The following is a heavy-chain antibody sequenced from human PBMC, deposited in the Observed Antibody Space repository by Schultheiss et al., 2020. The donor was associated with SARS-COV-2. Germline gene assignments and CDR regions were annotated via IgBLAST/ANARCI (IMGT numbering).Heavy chain of an antibody. CDR2: IWYDGSNK. CDR1: GFTFSSYS. D-gene: IGHD4-17*01. V-gene: IGHV3-30*02. Sequence: GESLKISCAASGFTFSSYSMNWVRQAPGKGLEWVAVIWYDGSNKYYADSVKGRFTISRDNSKNSLYLQMNSLRTEDTALYYCGKGLHGDRPLWGQGSLVTVSS. J-gene: IGHJ4*02. CDR3: GKGLHGDRPL.